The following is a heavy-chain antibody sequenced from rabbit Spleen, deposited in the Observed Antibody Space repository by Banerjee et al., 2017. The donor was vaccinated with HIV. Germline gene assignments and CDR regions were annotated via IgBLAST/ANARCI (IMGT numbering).Heavy chain of an antibody. CDR2: IHAGSSNNI. J-gene: IGHJ4*01. D-gene: IGHD1-1*01. CDR3: ARDLVAVIGWNFNL. CDR1: GFSFSAGYY. V-gene: IGHV1S40*01. Sequence: VESGGDLVKPGASLTLTCTASGFSFSAGYYMCWVRQAPGKGLEWIACIHAGSSNNIYYATWAKGRFTISKTSSTTVTLQMTSLTAADTATYFCARDLVAVIGWNFNLWGPGTLVTVS.